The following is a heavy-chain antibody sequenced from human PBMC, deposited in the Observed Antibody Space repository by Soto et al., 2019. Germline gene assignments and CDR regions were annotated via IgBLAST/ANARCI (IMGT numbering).Heavy chain of an antibody. CDR3: ARDCSSTSCYNI. CDR2: ISAYNGNT. J-gene: IGHJ3*02. D-gene: IGHD2-2*02. Sequence: ASVKVSCTASGYTFTSYGISWVRQAPGQGLEWMGWISAYNGNTNYAQKLQGRVTMTTDTSTSTAYMELRSLRSDDTAVYYCARDCSSTSCYNIWGQGTMVTVSS. V-gene: IGHV1-18*01. CDR1: GYTFTSYG.